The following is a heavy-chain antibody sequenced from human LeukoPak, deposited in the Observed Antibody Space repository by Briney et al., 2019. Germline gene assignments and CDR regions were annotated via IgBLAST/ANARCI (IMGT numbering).Heavy chain of an antibody. V-gene: IGHV3-48*04. CDR2: ISSSSSTI. CDR1: GFTFSSYS. D-gene: IGHD6-19*01. J-gene: IGHJ4*02. CDR3: ARASIAVGAISPHYFDY. Sequence: GGSLRLSCAASGFTFSSYSMNWVRQAPGKGLEWVSYISSSSSTIYYADSVEGRFTISRDNAKNSLYLQMNSLRAEDTAVYYCARASIAVGAISPHYFDYWGQGTLVTVSS.